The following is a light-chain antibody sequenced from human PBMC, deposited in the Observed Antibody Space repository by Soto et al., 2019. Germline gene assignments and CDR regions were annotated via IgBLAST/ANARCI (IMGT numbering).Light chain of an antibody. CDR1: RSVSNSY. Sequence: EFVLTQSPGTLSLSPGERATLSCRASRSVSNSYLAWYQQKPGQAPSLLVYGASTRATGVPDRFSGSGSGADFTLTISRLEPEDFAMYYCQQYGSSPRTFGQGTKVDI. CDR3: QQYGSSPRT. J-gene: IGKJ1*01. CDR2: GAS. V-gene: IGKV3-20*01.